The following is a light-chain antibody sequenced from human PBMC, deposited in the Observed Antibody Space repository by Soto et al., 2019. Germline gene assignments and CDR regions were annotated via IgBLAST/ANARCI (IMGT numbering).Light chain of an antibody. CDR1: SSDVGGYNY. V-gene: IGLV2-14*01. CDR3: SSYTSSSTLFYV. CDR2: DVS. Sequence: QSALTQPASVSGSPGQPITISCTGTSSDVGGYNYVSWYQQHPGKAPKLMIYDVSNRPSGVSNRFSGSKSGNTASLTISGLHAEDEADYYCSSYTSSSTLFYVFGTGTKVTVL. J-gene: IGLJ1*01.